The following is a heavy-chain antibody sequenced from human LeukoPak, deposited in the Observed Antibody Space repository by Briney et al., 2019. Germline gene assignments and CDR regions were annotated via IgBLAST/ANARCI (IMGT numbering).Heavy chain of an antibody. CDR1: GLTFTTSA. J-gene: IGHJ4*02. CDR2: ISDSGGKT. V-gene: IGHV3-23*01. D-gene: IGHD6-13*01. CDR3: ATDRMVLGN. Sequence: GGSLRLSCAASGLTFTTSAMSWVRQAPGEGLEWVSAISDSGGKTYYADSVKGRFTISRDNSRNTLYLQMNNLRAEDTALYYCATDRMVLGNWGQGTLVTVSS.